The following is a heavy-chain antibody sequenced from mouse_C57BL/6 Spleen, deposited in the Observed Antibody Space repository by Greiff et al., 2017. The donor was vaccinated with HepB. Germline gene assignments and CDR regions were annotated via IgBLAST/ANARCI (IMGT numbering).Heavy chain of an antibody. CDR1: GFTFSDYG. V-gene: IGHV5-17*01. Sequence: EVKLVESGGGLVKPGGSLKLSCAASGFTFSDYGMHWVRQAPEKGLEWVAYISSGSSTIYYADTVKGRFTISRDNAKNTLFLQMTSLGSEDTAMYYCARRDYDDEGHAMDYWGQGTSVTVSS. CDR3: ARRDYDDEGHAMDY. D-gene: IGHD2-4*01. CDR2: ISSGSSTI. J-gene: IGHJ4*01.